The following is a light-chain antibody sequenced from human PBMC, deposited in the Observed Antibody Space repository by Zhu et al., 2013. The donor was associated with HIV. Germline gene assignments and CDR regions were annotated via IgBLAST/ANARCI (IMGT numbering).Light chain of an antibody. J-gene: IGKJ3*01. CDR3: QQYGDFPPT. Sequence: DIQMTQSPTSLSASVGDRVTITCQASRDIYNFLNWFQQKPGKAPKLLIYDASNMRTWVPSRFSGGGSGRNFTFTISRLLPDDIGTYYCQQYGDFPPTFGPGTKVNI. CDR1: RDIYNF. CDR2: DAS. V-gene: IGKV1-33*01.